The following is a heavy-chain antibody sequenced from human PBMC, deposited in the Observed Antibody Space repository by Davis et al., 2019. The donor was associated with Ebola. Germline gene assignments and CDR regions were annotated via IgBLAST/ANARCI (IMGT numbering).Heavy chain of an antibody. V-gene: IGHV3-48*02. CDR1: GFTFSSYS. CDR3: ARDIYYDSSGYTIGGYYGMDV. Sequence: GESLKISCAASGFTFSSYSMNWVRQAPRKGLEWVSYISSSSSTIYYADSVKGRFTISRDNAKNSLYLQMNSLRDEDTAVYYCARDIYYDSSGYTIGGYYGMDVWGKGTTVTVSS. CDR2: ISSSSSTI. D-gene: IGHD3-22*01. J-gene: IGHJ6*04.